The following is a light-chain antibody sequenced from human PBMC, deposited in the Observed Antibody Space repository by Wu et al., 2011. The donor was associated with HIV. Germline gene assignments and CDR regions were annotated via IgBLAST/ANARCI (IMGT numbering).Light chain of an antibody. CDR3: QQYGSSPYT. CDR2: DAS. V-gene: IGKV3-11*01. Sequence: EIVLTQSPATLSLSPGERATLSCRASQSVNNYLTWYQQKPGQAPRLLIYDASKRATGIPARFSGSGSGTDFTHTISRLEPEDFVVYYCQQYGSSPYTFGRGPSWRS. CDR1: QSVNNY. J-gene: IGKJ2*01.